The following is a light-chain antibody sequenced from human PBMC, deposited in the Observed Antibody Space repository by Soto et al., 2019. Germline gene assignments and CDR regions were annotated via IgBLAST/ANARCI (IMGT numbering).Light chain of an antibody. CDR1: QGISSY. J-gene: IGKJ2*01. V-gene: IGKV1-9*01. CDR3: QQLNSYPSYT. Sequence: DIQLTQSLSFLSASVGDRVTITCRASQGISSYLAWYQQKPGKAPKLLIYAASTLQSGVPSRFSGSGSGTEFTLTISSLQPEDFATYYCQQLNSYPSYTFGQGTKLEIK. CDR2: AAS.